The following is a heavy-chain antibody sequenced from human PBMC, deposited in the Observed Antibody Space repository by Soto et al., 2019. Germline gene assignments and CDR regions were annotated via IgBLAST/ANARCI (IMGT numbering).Heavy chain of an antibody. Sequence: QVQLVQSGAAVKKPGSSVKVSGKASVGTFSSYAISWVRQAPGQGLERMGGIIPIFGTANYAQKFQGRVTITADEYTSTAYMELRSLRSEDTAVYYYARGCSSTSGYLSQAWFDPWGQGTLVTVSS. V-gene: IGHV1-69*01. J-gene: IGHJ5*02. CDR1: VGTFSSYA. D-gene: IGHD2-2*01. CDR3: ARGCSSTSGYLSQAWFDP. CDR2: IIPIFGTA.